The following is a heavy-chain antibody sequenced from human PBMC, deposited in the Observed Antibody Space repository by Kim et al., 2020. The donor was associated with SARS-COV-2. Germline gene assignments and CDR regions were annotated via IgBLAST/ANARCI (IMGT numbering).Heavy chain of an antibody. CDR3: ARHPREWLQQPCYYMDV. J-gene: IGHJ6*03. D-gene: IGHD6-13*01. V-gene: IGHV4-59*08. CDR1: GGSISSYY. CDR2: IYYSGST. Sequence: SETLSLTCTVSGGSISSYYWSWIRQPPGKGLEWIGYIYYSGSTNYNPSLKSRVTISVDTSKNQFSLKLSSVTAADTAVYYCARHPREWLQQPCYYMDVWGKGTTVTVSS.